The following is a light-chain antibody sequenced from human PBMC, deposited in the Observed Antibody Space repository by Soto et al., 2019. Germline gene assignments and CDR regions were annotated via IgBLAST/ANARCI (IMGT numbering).Light chain of an antibody. CDR3: SSYAGSSTLYV. Sequence: QSVLTQPPSASGSLGQSVTISCTGTASDVGAYNYVSWYQQHPGKAPKLMIYEVTKRPSGVPDRFSGSKSGNTASLTVSGLQAEDEADYYCSSYAGSSTLYVVGTGTKVTVL. CDR1: ASDVGAYNY. V-gene: IGLV2-8*01. J-gene: IGLJ1*01. CDR2: EVT.